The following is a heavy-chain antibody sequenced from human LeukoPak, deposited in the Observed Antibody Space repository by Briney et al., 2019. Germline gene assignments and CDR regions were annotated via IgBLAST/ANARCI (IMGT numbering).Heavy chain of an antibody. CDR3: AREVLRAFDI. CDR1: GFTFNSYN. J-gene: IGHJ3*02. V-gene: IGHV3-21*01. CDR2: STSSGTYK. Sequence: GGSLRLSCAASGFTFNSYNMNWVRQAPGKGLEWVSSSTSSGTYKYYADSVKGRFTISRDNAKNSLYLQMNSLRAEDTAVYYCAREVLRAFDIWGQGTMVTVSS. D-gene: IGHD5/OR15-5a*01.